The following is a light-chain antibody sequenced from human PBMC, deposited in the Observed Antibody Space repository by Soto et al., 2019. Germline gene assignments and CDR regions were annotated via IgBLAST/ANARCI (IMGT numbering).Light chain of an antibody. Sequence: QSALTQPPSASGSPGQSVTISCTGTSSDVGDYDYVSWYQQHPGKAPKLMIYEVSKRPSGVPDRFSGSKSGNTASLTVSGLQAEDEADYYCSSYAGSTPVVFGGGTKVTVL. V-gene: IGLV2-8*01. CDR3: SSYAGSTPVV. CDR1: SSDVGDYDY. CDR2: EVS. J-gene: IGLJ2*01.